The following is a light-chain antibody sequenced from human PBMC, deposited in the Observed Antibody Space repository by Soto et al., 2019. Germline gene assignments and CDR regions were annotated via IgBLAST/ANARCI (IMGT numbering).Light chain of an antibody. CDR2: GAS. J-gene: IGKJ3*01. V-gene: IGKV3-20*01. CDR1: QSVSSTY. Sequence: EIELTQSPGTLSLSPGESATLSCKASQSVSSTYLAWFQQKPGQPPTLLIYGASSRATGIPDRFSASGSGTDFTLTISRLEPEDFAVYYCQQYGRSPFTFGPGTKVDIK. CDR3: QQYGRSPFT.